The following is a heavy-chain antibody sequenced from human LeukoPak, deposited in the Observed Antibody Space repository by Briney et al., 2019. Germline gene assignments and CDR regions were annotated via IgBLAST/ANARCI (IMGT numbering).Heavy chain of an antibody. CDR2: ITTSGSYI. CDR3: ARHVVGLGFDY. Sequence: GGSLRLSCADSGFTFSTYTMNWVRQAPRKGLEWVSSITTSGSYIYYADSVKGRFTISRDNAKNSLYLQMNSLRVEDTAVYYCARHVVGLGFDYWGQGTLVTVSS. V-gene: IGHV3-21*01. D-gene: IGHD3-22*01. J-gene: IGHJ4*02. CDR1: GFTFSTYT.